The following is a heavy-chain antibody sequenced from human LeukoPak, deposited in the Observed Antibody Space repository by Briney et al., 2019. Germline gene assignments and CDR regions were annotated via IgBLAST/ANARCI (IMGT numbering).Heavy chain of an antibody. CDR3: ARDRGMAQGGYSYGQSNWFDP. V-gene: IGHV4-61*08. CDR2: IYYTGSI. Sequence: PSQTLSLTCGVSGASVSSIGYSWSWIRQPPGKGLEWIGYIYYTGSINYNPSLKSRVTISVDTSKNQFSLKLSSVTAADTAVYYCARDRGMAQGGYSYGQSNWFDPWGQGTLVTVSS. D-gene: IGHD5-18*01. J-gene: IGHJ5*02. CDR1: GASVSSIGYS.